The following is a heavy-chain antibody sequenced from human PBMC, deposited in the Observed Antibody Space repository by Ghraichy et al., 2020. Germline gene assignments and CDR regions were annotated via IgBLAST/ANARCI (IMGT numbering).Heavy chain of an antibody. CDR1: GYTFTNYG. V-gene: IGHV1-18*01. J-gene: IGHJ4*02. D-gene: IGHD4-11*01. Sequence: ASVKVSCKASGYTFTNYGVSWVRQAPGQGLEWMGWISAYRDNTNYAQKLQGRVTMTTDTSRNTAYMELRSLRSDDTAVYYCARDLEPGVEADYSNFCGYWGQGTLVPVSS. CDR2: ISAYRDNT. CDR3: ARDLEPGVEADYSNFCGY.